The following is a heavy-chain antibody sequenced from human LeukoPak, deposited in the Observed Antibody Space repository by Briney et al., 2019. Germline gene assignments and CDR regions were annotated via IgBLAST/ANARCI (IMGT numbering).Heavy chain of an antibody. Sequence: GGSLRLSCAASGFTFSSYEMNWVRQAPGKGLEWVSYINSGGGFIYYADAVKGRFTISRDNAKNSLYLQMNNLRAEDTAVYYCARDPITSGSYLHDAFDIWGQGTMVTVSS. CDR1: GFTFSSYE. CDR2: INSGGGFI. CDR3: ARDPITSGSYLHDAFDI. J-gene: IGHJ3*02. V-gene: IGHV3-48*03. D-gene: IGHD1-26*01.